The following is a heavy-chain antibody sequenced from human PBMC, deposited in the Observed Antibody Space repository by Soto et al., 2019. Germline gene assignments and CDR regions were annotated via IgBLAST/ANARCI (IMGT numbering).Heavy chain of an antibody. D-gene: IGHD3-9*01. Sequence: SETLSLTCAVSGGSISSGGYSWSWIRQPPGKGLEWIGYIYHSGSTYYNPSLKSRVTISVDTSKNQFSLKLSSVTAADTAVYYCARGDLTGQNWFDPWGQGTLVTVSS. CDR2: IYHSGST. CDR1: GGSISSGGYS. CDR3: ARGDLTGQNWFDP. V-gene: IGHV4-30-2*01. J-gene: IGHJ5*02.